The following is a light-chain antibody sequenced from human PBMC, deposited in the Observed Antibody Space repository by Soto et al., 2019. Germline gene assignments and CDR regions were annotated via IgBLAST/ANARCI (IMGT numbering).Light chain of an antibody. J-gene: IGKJ4*01. CDR3: QQRKNWPPLT. CDR1: QNVDIY. Sequence: ETVLTQSPATLSLSPGERATLSCRASQNVDIYLAWYQQRPGQAPRLLIYDGSNRATGIPARFSGSGSGTDFTLTISSLEPEDFGIYYCQQRKNWPPLTFGGGTRVEIK. V-gene: IGKV3-11*01. CDR2: DGS.